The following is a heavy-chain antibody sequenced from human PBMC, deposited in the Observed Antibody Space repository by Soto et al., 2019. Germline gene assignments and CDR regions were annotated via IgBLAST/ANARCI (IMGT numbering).Heavy chain of an antibody. D-gene: IGHD3-9*01. CDR2: IIPILGIA. V-gene: IGHV1-69*04. CDR3: ARDMRYDILTGSPFDP. CDR1: GGTFSSYT. J-gene: IGHJ5*02. Sequence: SVKVSCKASGGTFSSYTISWVRQAPGQGLEWMGRIIPILGIANYAQKFQGRVTITADKSTSTAYMELSSLRSEDTAVYYCARDMRYDILTGSPFDPWGQGTLVTVSS.